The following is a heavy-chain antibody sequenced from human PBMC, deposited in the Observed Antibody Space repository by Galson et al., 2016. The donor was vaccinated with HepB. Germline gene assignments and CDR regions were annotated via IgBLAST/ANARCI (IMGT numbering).Heavy chain of an antibody. CDR3: HLVVVAAFSFFYGMDV. V-gene: IGHV1-69*06. CDR1: GGTFSSYA. CDR2: IIPIFGTA. Sequence: SVKVSCKASGGTFSSYAISWVRQAPGQGLEWMGGIIPIFGTANYAQKFQGRVTITADKSTSTAYMELSSLRSEDTAGYYCHLVVVAAFSFFYGMDVWGQGTTVTVSS. J-gene: IGHJ6*02. D-gene: IGHD2-15*01.